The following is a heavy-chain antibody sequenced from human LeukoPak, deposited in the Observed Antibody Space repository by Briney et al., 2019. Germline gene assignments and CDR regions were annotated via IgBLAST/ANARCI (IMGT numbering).Heavy chain of an antibody. D-gene: IGHD2/OR15-2a*01. Sequence: ASVKVSCKASGYTFTNYFMHWVRQAPGQGLEWMGVINPSGGGTTYAQRFQGRVTMTRDTSTSTVHMELSSLRSEDTAVYYCARGQNRCLGHWGQGTLVTVSS. V-gene: IGHV1-46*01. J-gene: IGHJ4*02. CDR3: ARGQNRCLGH. CDR1: GYTFTNYF. CDR2: INPSGGGT.